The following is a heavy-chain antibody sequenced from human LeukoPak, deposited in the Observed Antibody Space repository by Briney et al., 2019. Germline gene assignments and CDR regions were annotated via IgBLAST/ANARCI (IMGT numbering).Heavy chain of an antibody. CDR1: GFTLSQYV. D-gene: IGHD1-26*01. J-gene: IGHJ4*02. CDR3: ARDPSGSLDFDY. V-gene: IGHV3-21*01. CDR2: ISSCCSYI. Sequence: PGGALRLSCAASGFTLSQYVMYWVGPAPREGLEWVSSISSCCSYIYLPPSVKGRFTISRDNAKNSLYLQTNSLRAEHTAVYYCARDPSGSLDFDYWGQGTLVTGSP.